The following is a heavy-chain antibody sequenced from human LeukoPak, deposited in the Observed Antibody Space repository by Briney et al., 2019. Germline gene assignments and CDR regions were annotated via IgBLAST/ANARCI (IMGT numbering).Heavy chain of an antibody. CDR3: AAGGFYDLLPY. V-gene: IGHV1-24*01. CDR2: FDPGDGAM. D-gene: IGHD3-9*01. CDR1: GYNLTELS. J-gene: IGHJ4*02. Sequence: ASVKVSCKVSGYNLTELSMHWVRQAPGKGLEWMGGFDPGDGAMVYAQRFQGRVTMTEDTSTDTVYMKLSSLKSEDTAVYYCAAGGFYDLLPYWGQGTLVTVS.